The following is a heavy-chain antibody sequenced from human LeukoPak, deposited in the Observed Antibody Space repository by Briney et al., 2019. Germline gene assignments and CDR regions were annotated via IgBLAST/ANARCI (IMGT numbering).Heavy chain of an antibody. Sequence: GASVKVSCKASGGTFSSYAISWVRQAPGQGLEWMGRIIPILGIANYAQKFQGRVTITADKSTSTAYMELSSLRSEDTAVYYCARVASVAGTRNWFDPRGQGTLVTVSS. V-gene: IGHV1-69*04. D-gene: IGHD6-19*01. CDR1: GGTFSSYA. CDR2: IIPILGIA. J-gene: IGHJ5*02. CDR3: ARVASVAGTRNWFDP.